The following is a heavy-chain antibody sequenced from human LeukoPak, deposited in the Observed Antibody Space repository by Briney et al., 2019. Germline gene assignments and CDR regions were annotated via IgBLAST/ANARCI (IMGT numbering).Heavy chain of an antibody. Sequence: SETLSLTCTVSGGSISSSSYYWGWIRQSPGKGLEWIGSIYYSGSTYYNPSLKSRVTISVDTSKDQFSLKLSSVTAADTAVYYCARGQRWLRSLNMDVWGKGTTVTVSS. V-gene: IGHV4-39*01. CDR1: GGSISSSSYY. CDR2: IYYSGST. D-gene: IGHD5-12*01. CDR3: ARGQRWLRSLNMDV. J-gene: IGHJ6*03.